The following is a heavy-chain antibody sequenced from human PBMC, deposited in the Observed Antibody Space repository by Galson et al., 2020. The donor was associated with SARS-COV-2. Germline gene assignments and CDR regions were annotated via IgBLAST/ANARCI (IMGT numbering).Heavy chain of an antibody. CDR3: ATMWAYYDSSGYYGY. J-gene: IGHJ4*02. CDR1: GYTLTELS. V-gene: IGHV1-24*01. Sequence: ASVKVYCKVSGYTLTELSMHWVRQAPGKGLEWMGGFDPEDGETIYAQKFQGRVTMTEDTSTDTAYMELSSLRSEDTAVYYCATMWAYYDSSGYYGYWGQGTLVTVSS. D-gene: IGHD3-22*01. CDR2: FDPEDGET.